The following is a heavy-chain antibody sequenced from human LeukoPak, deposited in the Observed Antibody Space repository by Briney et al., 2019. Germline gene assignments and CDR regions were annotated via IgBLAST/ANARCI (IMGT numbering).Heavy chain of an antibody. CDR2: ISYDGYEK. J-gene: IGHJ4*02. V-gene: IGHV3-30-3*01. D-gene: IGHD2-2*01. CDR3: ARDKNAYHSFDS. Sequence: GRSLRLSCAASGFTFGSYSMHWVRQAPGKGLEWVAVISYDGYEKNYGDPVKGRFTISRENFKSTLFLQMNSLRAEDTAVYHCARDKNAYHSFDSWGQGTLVTVSS. CDR1: GFTFGSYS.